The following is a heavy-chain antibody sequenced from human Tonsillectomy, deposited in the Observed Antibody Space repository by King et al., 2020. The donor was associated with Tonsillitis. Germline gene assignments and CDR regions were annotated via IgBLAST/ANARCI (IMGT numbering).Heavy chain of an antibody. Sequence: HVQLQESGPRLVKPSETLSLTCTVSGGSMSSYYWSWIRQPPGKGLPWIGYFYYSGTTNYNPSLKSRVTMSGDTSRNQFSLKLRSGTAADTAMYYCARSAPYDILTGYSNNWFDPWGQGTLVTVSS. CDR1: GGSMSSYY. CDR2: FYYSGTT. V-gene: IGHV4-59*01. D-gene: IGHD3-9*01. J-gene: IGHJ5*02. CDR3: ARSAPYDILTGYSNNWFDP.